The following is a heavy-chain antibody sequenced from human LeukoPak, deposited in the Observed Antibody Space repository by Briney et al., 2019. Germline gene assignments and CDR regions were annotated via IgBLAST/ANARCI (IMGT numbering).Heavy chain of an antibody. CDR3: ARDPSRIAAAGTAAGVYFDY. J-gene: IGHJ4*02. Sequence: ASVKVSCKASGYTFTSYAMHWVRQAPGQRLEWMGWINAGNGNTKYSQEFQGRVAITRDTSASTAYMELSSLRSEDMAVYYCARDPSRIAAAGTAAGVYFDYWGQGTLVTVSS. CDR1: GYTFTSYA. D-gene: IGHD6-13*01. V-gene: IGHV1-3*03. CDR2: INAGNGNT.